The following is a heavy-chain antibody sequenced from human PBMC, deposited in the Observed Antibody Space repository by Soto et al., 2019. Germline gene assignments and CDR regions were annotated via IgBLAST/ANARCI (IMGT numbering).Heavy chain of an antibody. CDR1: GGSFSDYY. D-gene: IGHD6-13*01. Sequence: QVQLQQWGAGLLKPSETLSLNCAVYGGSFSDYYWGWIRQPPGKGLEWIGEINHSGSINYNPSLKSRFTISVDTSKNQFSLKLSSVTVADTAVYYCARGLAGRSSSWYDYWGQGTLVTVSS. CDR3: ARGLAGRSSSWYDY. V-gene: IGHV4-34*01. J-gene: IGHJ4*02. CDR2: INHSGSI.